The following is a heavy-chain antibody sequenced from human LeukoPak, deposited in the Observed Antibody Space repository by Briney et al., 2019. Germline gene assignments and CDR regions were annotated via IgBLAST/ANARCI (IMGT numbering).Heavy chain of an antibody. V-gene: IGHV3-13*04. CDR3: VREGPDYYDRSPAHFDY. CDR1: GFTFSTYD. Sequence: HTGGSLRLSCAASGFTFSTYDFHWVRQAAGKGLEWVSAIGAGGDTYYPGSVRGRFTISRENAKNFLYLQMNRLSAGDTAVYYCVREGPDYYDRSPAHFDYWGQGTLVTVSS. J-gene: IGHJ4*02. CDR2: IGAGGDT. D-gene: IGHD3-22*01.